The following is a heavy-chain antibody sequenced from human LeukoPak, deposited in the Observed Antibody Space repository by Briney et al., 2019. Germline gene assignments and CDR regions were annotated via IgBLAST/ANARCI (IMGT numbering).Heavy chain of an antibody. CDR3: ARDTLDYDFWSGYYH. V-gene: IGHV3-48*01. D-gene: IGHD3-3*01. J-gene: IGHJ5*02. Sequence: PGGSLRLSCAASGFTFSSYAMSWVRQAPGKGLEWVSYISSSSSTIYYADSVKGRFTISRDNAKNSLYLQMNSLRAEDTAVYYCARDTLDYDFWSGYYHWGQGTLVTVSS. CDR1: GFTFSSYA. CDR2: ISSSSSTI.